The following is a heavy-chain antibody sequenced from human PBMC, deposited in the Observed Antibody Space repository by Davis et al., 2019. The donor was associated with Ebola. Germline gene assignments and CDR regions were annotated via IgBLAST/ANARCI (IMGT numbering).Heavy chain of an antibody. J-gene: IGHJ4*02. V-gene: IGHV3-23*01. D-gene: IGHD3-3*01. Sequence: GGSLRLSCAASGFHFSSYAMSWVRQAPGQRLVRVSATNGRGDSTYFADSVKGRFTISRDNSKNTLYLQMNSLRAEDTAVYYCAKDPLYDFWSGYFEYWGQGTLVTVSS. CDR1: GFHFSSYA. CDR3: AKDPLYDFWSGYFEY. CDR2: TNGRGDST.